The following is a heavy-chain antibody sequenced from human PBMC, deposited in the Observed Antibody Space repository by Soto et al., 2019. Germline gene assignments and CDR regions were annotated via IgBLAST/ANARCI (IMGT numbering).Heavy chain of an antibody. D-gene: IGHD2-15*01. CDR2: ISSNGGST. J-gene: IGHJ4*02. V-gene: IGHV3-64D*08. CDR3: VKGSFVVVVAARFYVY. CDR1: GFTFSSYA. Sequence: GGSLRLSCSASGFTFSSYAMHWVRQAPGKGLEYVSAISSNGGSTYYADSVKGRFTISRDNSKNTLYLQMSSLRAEDTAVYYCVKGSFVVVVAARFYVYWGQGTLVTVSS.